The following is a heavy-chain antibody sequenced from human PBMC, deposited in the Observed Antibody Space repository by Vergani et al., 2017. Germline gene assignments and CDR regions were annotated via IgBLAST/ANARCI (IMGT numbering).Heavy chain of an antibody. CDR1: GFTFSGSA. Sequence: EVQLVESGGGLVQPGGSLKLSCAASGFTFSGSAMHWVRQASGKGLEGVGRIRSKANSYATAYAASVNGRFTISRDDSKNTAYLQMNSLITEDTAVYYCTRLSITTPWGQGTLVAVSS. CDR2: IRSKANSYAT. V-gene: IGHV3-73*02. J-gene: IGHJ4*02. CDR3: TRLSITTP. D-gene: IGHD2-15*01.